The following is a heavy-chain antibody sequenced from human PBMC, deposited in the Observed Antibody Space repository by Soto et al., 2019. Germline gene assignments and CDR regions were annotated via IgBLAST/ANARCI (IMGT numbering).Heavy chain of an antibody. J-gene: IGHJ4*02. Sequence: GGSLRLSCAASGFTFSSYWMSWVSQAPGKGLEWVANIKQDGSEKYYVDSVKGRFTISRDKAKNSLFLQMNSLRAEDTAVYYCASDENTAMVNAFYDPYFDYWGQGTLVTVSS. CDR2: IKQDGSEK. CDR1: GFTFSSYW. D-gene: IGHD5-18*01. CDR3: ASDENTAMVNAFYDPYFDY. V-gene: IGHV3-7*04.